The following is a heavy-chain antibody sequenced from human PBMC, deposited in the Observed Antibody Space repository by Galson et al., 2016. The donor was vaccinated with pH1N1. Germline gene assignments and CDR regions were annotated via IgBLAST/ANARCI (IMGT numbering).Heavy chain of an antibody. CDR3: ARDSEYSGHEGFH. V-gene: IGHV3-30*04. CDR2: ILYDGTNE. CDR1: GFTFTSYA. D-gene: IGHD5-12*01. Sequence: SLRLSCADSGFTFTSYAMHWVRQAPGKGLEWVAVILYDGTNEYYADSVKGRFTISRDKTQSTVYLRMNSLRTEDTAVYYCARDSEYSGHEGFHWAQGTLVIVSS. J-gene: IGHJ4*02.